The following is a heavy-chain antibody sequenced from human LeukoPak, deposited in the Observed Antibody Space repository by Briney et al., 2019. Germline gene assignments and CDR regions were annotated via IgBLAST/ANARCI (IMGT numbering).Heavy chain of an antibody. CDR1: GGSISSYY. D-gene: IGHD5-18*01. CDR3: ARGGYSYGSYFDY. V-gene: IGHV4-59*01. Sequence: PSETLSLTCTVSGGSISSYYWSWIRQPPGKGLEWIGYIYYSGSTNYNPSLKSRVTISVDTSKNQFSLKLSSVTAADTAVYYCARGGYSYGSYFDYWGQGTLVTVSS. CDR2: IYYSGST. J-gene: IGHJ4*02.